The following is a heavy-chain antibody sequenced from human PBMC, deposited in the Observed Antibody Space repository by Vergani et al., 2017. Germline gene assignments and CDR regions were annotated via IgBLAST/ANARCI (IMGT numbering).Heavy chain of an antibody. J-gene: IGHJ6*03. CDR1: GGSIIAFY. CDR2: IDYTGKT. CDR3: ARERVNYMDV. V-gene: IGHV4-59*01. Sequence: QVQLQESGPGLVKSSETLSLTCTISGGSIIAFYWSWIRLAPGKGLEWIGYIDYTGKTSYNVAINSRPTLTVDTAQNQFSLRLSSVTSADTALYFCARERVNYMDVWGKGTTGIGSS. D-gene: IGHD3-3*01.